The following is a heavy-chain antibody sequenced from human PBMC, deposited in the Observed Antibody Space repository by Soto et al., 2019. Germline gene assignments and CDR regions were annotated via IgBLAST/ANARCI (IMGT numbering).Heavy chain of an antibody. CDR2: IWSDGNNR. CDR1: GFMFSNHG. D-gene: IGHD1-1*01. Sequence: QVQLVESGGGVVQPGRSLRLSCAASGFMFSNHGMNWVRQAPGHGLEWVAVIWSDGNNRYYADSVKGRFTISRDNSKNTVYLQMNSLRAEDTAVYYCVRGDNWNDEASDYWGQGTLVTVSS. V-gene: IGHV3-33*01. J-gene: IGHJ4*02. CDR3: VRGDNWNDEASDY.